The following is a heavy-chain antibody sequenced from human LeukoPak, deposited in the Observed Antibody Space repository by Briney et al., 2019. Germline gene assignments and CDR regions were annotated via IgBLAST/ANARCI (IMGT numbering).Heavy chain of an antibody. CDR3: VRVKGSYLDY. CDR1: RFAFSNYW. Sequence: GGSLRLSCAASRFAFSNYWVSWVRQAPGKGLEWVASIKQDGSQKYYVDSVKGRFSISRDNAKNSLYLQMNSLRADDTAVYYCVRVKGSYLDYWGQGALVTVSS. CDR2: IKQDGSQK. V-gene: IGHV3-7*01. J-gene: IGHJ4*02. D-gene: IGHD2-15*01.